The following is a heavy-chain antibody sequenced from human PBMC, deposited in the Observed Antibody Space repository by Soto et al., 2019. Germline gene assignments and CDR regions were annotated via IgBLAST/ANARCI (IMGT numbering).Heavy chain of an antibody. J-gene: IGHJ4*02. Sequence: QVQLQESGPGLVKPSETLSLTCTVSGGSSSSYYWSWIRQPAGKRLEWIGRIFSFGNTNYNPSLKSRVTMSVDTSKNQFYLNLRSVTPADTALYFCARYVAHDLGGLGGYFDFWGQGMMVTVSS. CDR3: ARYVAHDLGGLGGYFDF. D-gene: IGHD3-3*01. V-gene: IGHV4-4*07. CDR1: GGSSSSYY. CDR2: IFSFGNT.